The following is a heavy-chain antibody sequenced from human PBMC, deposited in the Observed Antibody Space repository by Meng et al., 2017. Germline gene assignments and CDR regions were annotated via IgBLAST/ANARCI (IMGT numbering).Heavy chain of an antibody. D-gene: IGHD2-15*01. J-gene: IGHJ5*02. CDR3: ARDFTAVVVAARWGWFDP. CDR1: GGSVSSSSCY. V-gene: IGHV4-39*07. CDR2: IYYSGST. Sequence: QECGPGLVAPLVTPSLPCTVSGGSVSSSSCYWGVIRQPPGKELEWIGSIYYSGSTYYNPSLKSRVTISVDTSKNQFSLKLSSVTAADTAVYYRARDFTAVVVAARWGWFDPWGQGTLVTVSS.